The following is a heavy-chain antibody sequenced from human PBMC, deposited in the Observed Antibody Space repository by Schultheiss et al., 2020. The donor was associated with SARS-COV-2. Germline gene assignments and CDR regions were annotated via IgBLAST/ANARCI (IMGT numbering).Heavy chain of an antibody. J-gene: IGHJ4*02. D-gene: IGHD3-22*01. CDR2: ISSNGGST. Sequence: GESLKISCAASGFTFSSYAMHWVRQAPGKGLEYVSAISSNGGSTYYADSVKGRFTISRDNSKNTLYLQMNSLRAEDTAVYYCARDGFYDSSGRVDYWGQGTLVTVSS. CDR1: GFTFSSYA. V-gene: IGHV3-64*04. CDR3: ARDGFYDSSGRVDY.